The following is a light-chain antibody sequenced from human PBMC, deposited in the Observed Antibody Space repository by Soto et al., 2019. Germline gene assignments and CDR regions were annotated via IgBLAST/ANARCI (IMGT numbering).Light chain of an antibody. CDR1: SSDVGGYNY. CDR3: SSYAGSNLL. V-gene: IGLV2-8*01. CDR2: EVN. J-gene: IGLJ2*01. Sequence: QSALTQPPSASGSPGQSVTISCTGTSSDVGGYNYVSWYQQHPGKAPKLMIYEVNQRPSGVPDRFSGSKSGNTASLTVSGLQAEDEADYYCSSYAGSNLLFGGGTKLTVL.